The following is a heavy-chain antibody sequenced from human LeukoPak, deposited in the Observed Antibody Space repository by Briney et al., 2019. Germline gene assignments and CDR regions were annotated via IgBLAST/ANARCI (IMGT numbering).Heavy chain of an antibody. J-gene: IGHJ4*02. CDR2: IKQDGSEK. Sequence: GGSLRLSCAASGFTFSSYWMSWVRQAPGKGLEWVANIKQDGSEKYYVASVKGRFTISRDNAKNSLYLQMNSLRAEDTAVYYCARDGYYYDSSGYYDYWGQGTLVTVSS. CDR1: GFTFSSYW. V-gene: IGHV3-7*01. D-gene: IGHD3-22*01. CDR3: ARDGYYYDSSGYYDY.